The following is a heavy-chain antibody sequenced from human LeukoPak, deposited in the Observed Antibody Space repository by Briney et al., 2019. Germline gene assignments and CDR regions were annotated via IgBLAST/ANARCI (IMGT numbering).Heavy chain of an antibody. J-gene: IGHJ4*02. Sequence: GESLKISCKASGYTFNKNYIAWVRQVSGKGLEWMGIIYPGDSDTRYSPSLQGHVTISADESISTAFLQWSSVEATDSAMYYCVRGNQKYGDYVRDWGQGTLVTISS. CDR3: VRGNQKYGDYVRD. CDR2: IYPGDSDT. D-gene: IGHD4-17*01. CDR1: GYTFNKNY. V-gene: IGHV5-51*01.